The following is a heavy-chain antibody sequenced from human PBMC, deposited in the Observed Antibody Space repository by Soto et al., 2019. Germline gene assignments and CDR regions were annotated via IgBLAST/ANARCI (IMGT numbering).Heavy chain of an antibody. Sequence: GGSLRLSCAASGFTFSSYAMSWVRQAPGKGLEWVSAISGSGGSTYYADSVKGRFTISRDNSKNTLYLQMNSLRAEDTAVYYCAKGKFVVVAATNDAFDIWGQGTMVTVSS. CDR3: AKGKFVVVAATNDAFDI. J-gene: IGHJ3*02. CDR2: ISGSGGST. CDR1: GFTFSSYA. V-gene: IGHV3-23*01. D-gene: IGHD2-15*01.